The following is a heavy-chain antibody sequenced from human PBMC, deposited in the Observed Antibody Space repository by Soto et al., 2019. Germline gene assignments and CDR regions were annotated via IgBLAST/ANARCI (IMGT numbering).Heavy chain of an antibody. D-gene: IGHD1-26*01. CDR3: ARGRRSIYYYCGMDV. CDR2: INHSGST. V-gene: IGHV4-34*01. CDR1: GGSFSGYY. Sequence: QVQLQQWGAGLLKPSETLSLTCAVYGGSFSGYYWSWIRQPPGKGLEWIGEINHSGSTNYNPSLKSRVTISVDTSKNQFSLKLSSVTAADTAVYYCARGRRSIYYYCGMDVWGQGTTVTVSS. J-gene: IGHJ6*02.